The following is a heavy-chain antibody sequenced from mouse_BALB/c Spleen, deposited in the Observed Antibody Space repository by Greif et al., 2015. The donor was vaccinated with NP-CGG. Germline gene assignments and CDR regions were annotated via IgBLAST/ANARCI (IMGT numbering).Heavy chain of an antibody. Sequence: EVQGVESGGGLVKPGGSLKLSCAASGFAFSSYDMSWVRQTPEKRLEWVAYISSGGGSTYYPDTVKGRFTISRDNAKNTLYLQMSSLKSEDTAMYDCARRYGSFAYWGQGTLVTVSA. V-gene: IGHV5-12-1*01. CDR2: ISSGGGST. J-gene: IGHJ3*01. CDR3: ARRYGSFAY. D-gene: IGHD2-10*02. CDR1: GFAFSSYD.